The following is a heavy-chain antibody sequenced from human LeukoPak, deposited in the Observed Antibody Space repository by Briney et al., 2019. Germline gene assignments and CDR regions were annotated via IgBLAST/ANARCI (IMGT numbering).Heavy chain of an antibody. J-gene: IGHJ4*02. CDR1: GFTFSSYG. Sequence: GGSLRLSCAASGFTFSSYGMHWVRQAPGKRLEWVAVIWYDGSNKYYADSVKGRFTISRDNSKNTLYLQMNSLRAEDTAVYYCARDLRGIVVVTAMGYWGQGTLVTVSS. V-gene: IGHV3-33*01. D-gene: IGHD2-21*02. CDR2: IWYDGSNK. CDR3: ARDLRGIVVVTAMGY.